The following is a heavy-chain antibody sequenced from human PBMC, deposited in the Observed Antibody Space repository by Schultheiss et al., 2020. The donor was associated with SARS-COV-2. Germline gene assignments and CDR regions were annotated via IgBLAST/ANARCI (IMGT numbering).Heavy chain of an antibody. CDR2: ISYDGSNK. J-gene: IGHJ4*02. D-gene: IGHD3-22*01. CDR3: ARDISFYYDSSGYYYAGRFDY. V-gene: IGHV3-30*04. CDR1: GFTFSSYA. Sequence: GGSLRLSCAASGFTFSSYAMHWVRQAPGKGLEWVAVISYDGSNKYYADSVKGRFTISRDNSKNTLYLQMNSLRAEDTAVYYCARDISFYYDSSGYYYAGRFDYWGQGTLVTVSS.